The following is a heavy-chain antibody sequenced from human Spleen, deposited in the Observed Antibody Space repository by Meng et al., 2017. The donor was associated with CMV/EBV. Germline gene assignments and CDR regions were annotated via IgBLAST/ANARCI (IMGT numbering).Heavy chain of an antibody. Sequence: SETLSLTCTVSGGSVSSGSYYWSWIRQPPGKGLEWIGYIYYSGSTNYNPSLKSRVTISVDTSKNQFSLKLSSVTAADTAVYYCARDTRDYYDSSGSFDPWGQGTLVTVSS. D-gene: IGHD3-22*01. CDR2: IYYSGST. V-gene: IGHV4-61*01. CDR1: GGSVSSGSYY. J-gene: IGHJ5*02. CDR3: ARDTRDYYDSSGSFDP.